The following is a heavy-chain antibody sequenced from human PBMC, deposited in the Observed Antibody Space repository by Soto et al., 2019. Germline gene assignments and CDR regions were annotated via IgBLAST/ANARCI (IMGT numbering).Heavy chain of an antibody. D-gene: IGHD1-26*01. CDR3: ARRWGYYFDY. Sequence: SETLSLTCTVYGGSFSSFYWSWIRQSPGKGLEWIGEIHHSGTTNYNPSLKSRVTISVDTSKNQFSLELSSVTAADTAVYYCARRWGYYFDYWGQGTLVTVSS. CDR1: GGSFSSFY. J-gene: IGHJ4*02. CDR2: IHHSGTT. V-gene: IGHV4-34*01.